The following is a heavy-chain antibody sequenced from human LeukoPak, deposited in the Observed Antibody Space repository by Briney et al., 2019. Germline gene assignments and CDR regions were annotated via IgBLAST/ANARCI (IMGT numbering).Heavy chain of an antibody. Sequence: SETLSLTCTVSGYSISSGYYWGWIRQPPGKGLEWIGSIYHSGGTYYNPSLKSRVTMSVDTSKNQFSLKLSSVTAADTAVYYCARGGSRGYYYYYYMDVWGKGTTVTVSS. D-gene: IGHD2-15*01. J-gene: IGHJ6*03. CDR3: ARGGSRGYYYYYYMDV. CDR1: GYSISSGYY. V-gene: IGHV4-38-2*02. CDR2: IYHSGGT.